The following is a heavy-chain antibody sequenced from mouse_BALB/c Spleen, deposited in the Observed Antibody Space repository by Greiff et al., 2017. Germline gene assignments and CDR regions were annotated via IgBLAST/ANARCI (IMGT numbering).Heavy chain of an antibody. J-gene: IGHJ2*01. CDR1: GYSFTSYY. Sequence: EVQLQQSGPELMKPGASVKISCKASGYSFTSYYMHWVKQSHGKSLEWIGYIDPFNGGTSYNQKFKGKATLTVDKSSSTAYMHLSSLTSEDSAVYYCARPARALYYFDYWGQGTTLTVSS. V-gene: IGHV1S135*01. D-gene: IGHD3-1*01. CDR2: IDPFNGGT. CDR3: ARPARALYYFDY.